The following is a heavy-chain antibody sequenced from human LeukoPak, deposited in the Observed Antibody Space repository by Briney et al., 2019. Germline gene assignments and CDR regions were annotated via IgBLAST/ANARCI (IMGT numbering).Heavy chain of an antibody. V-gene: IGHV3-33*01. J-gene: IGHJ4*02. Sequence: GGSLRLSCAASGFTFSNYGMHWVRQAPGKGLEWAAVIWYDGSNKYYSDSVKGRFTISRDNSKNTLYLQMNSLRAEDTAVYYCAREKEGRGPFDYWGQGTLVTVSS. D-gene: IGHD2-15*01. CDR1: GFTFSNYG. CDR2: IWYDGSNK. CDR3: AREKEGRGPFDY.